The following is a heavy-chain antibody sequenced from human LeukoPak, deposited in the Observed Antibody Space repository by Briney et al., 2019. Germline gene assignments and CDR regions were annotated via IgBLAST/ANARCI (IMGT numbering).Heavy chain of an antibody. CDR2: IHYSGST. Sequence: SETLSLTCTVSGDSMTNYYWSWIRQAPGKGLEWIAYIHYSGSTAYNPSLRSRVTISVDTSKNQFSLELRSVSAADTAVYYCARVGDTSSYYYYFDHWGQGTLVTVSS. CDR1: GDSMTNYY. V-gene: IGHV4-59*01. CDR3: ARVGDTSSYYYYFDH. J-gene: IGHJ4*02. D-gene: IGHD3-22*01.